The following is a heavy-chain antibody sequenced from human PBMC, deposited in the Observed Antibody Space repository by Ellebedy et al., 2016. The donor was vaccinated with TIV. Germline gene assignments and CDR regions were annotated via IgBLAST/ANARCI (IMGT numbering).Heavy chain of an antibody. CDR1: GVSISSFY. CDR2: ISYSGSS. V-gene: IGHV4-59*08. J-gene: IGHJ4*02. CDR3: AKHFYYGSGSLDY. D-gene: IGHD3-10*01. Sequence: GSLRLSXTVSGVSISSFYWSWIRQPPGKGLEWIGHISYSGSSNYNPSLKSRVTISVDTSKNQFSLKLSSVTAADTGIYYCAKHFYYGSGSLDYWGQGTLVTVSS.